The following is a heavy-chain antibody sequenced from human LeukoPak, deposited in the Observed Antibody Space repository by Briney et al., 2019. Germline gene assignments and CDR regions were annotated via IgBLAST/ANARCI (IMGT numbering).Heavy chain of an antibody. V-gene: IGHV3-11*03. CDR2: ITDTYSYT. J-gene: IGHJ4*02. CDR1: GFPFSDYY. D-gene: IGHD2-2*01. Sequence: GGSLRLSCAASGFPFSDYYMSWIRQAPGKGLEWISYITDTYSYTNYAESVRGRFTISRDDAKNSLFLQMNRLRVEDTAVYYCARTRYCTSTTCKYFDYWGQGTLVTVSS. CDR3: ARTRYCTSTTCKYFDY.